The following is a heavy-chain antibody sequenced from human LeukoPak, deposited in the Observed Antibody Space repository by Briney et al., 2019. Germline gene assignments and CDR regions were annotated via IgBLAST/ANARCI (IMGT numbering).Heavy chain of an antibody. CDR3: AKGRYDSSGYYFDY. V-gene: IGHV3-43*01. CDR1: GFTFDDYT. CDR2: ISWDGGST. J-gene: IGHJ4*02. Sequence: GGSLRLSCAASGFTFDDYTMHWVRQAPGKGLEWVSLISWDGGSTYYADSVKGRFTISRYNSKNSLYLQMNSLRTEDTALYYCAKGRYDSSGYYFDYWGQGTLVTVSS. D-gene: IGHD3-22*01.